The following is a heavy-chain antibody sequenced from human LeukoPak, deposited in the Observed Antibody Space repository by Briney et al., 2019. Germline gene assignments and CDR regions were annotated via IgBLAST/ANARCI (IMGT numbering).Heavy chain of an antibody. CDR2: MSYSGST. CDR1: GGSISSSSYY. D-gene: IGHD6-13*01. CDR3: ARDTVDSSSWYYFDY. V-gene: IGHV4-39*02. J-gene: IGHJ4*02. Sequence: PSETLSLTCTVSGGSISSSSYYWGWIRQPPGQGLEWMGSMSYSGSTYYNPSLKSRVTISVDTSKNQFSLQLNSVPPEDTAVYYCARDTVDSSSWYYFDYWGQGTLITVSS.